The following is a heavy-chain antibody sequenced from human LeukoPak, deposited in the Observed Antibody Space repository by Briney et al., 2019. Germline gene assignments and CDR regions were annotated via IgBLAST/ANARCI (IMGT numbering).Heavy chain of an antibody. J-gene: IGHJ6*03. CDR2: ISAYNGNT. V-gene: IGHV1-18*01. Sequence: ASVKVSCKASGYTFTSYGISWVRQAPGQGLEWMGWISAYNGNTNYAQKLQGRVTMTTDTSTSTAYMELRSLRSDDTAVYYCAVLSIAARPDYYYYMDVWGKGTTVTVSS. D-gene: IGHD6-6*01. CDR3: AVLSIAARPDYYYYMDV. CDR1: GYTFTSYG.